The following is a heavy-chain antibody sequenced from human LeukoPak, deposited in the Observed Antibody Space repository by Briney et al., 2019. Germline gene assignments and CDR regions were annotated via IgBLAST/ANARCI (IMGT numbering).Heavy chain of an antibody. CDR2: IYHSGST. V-gene: IGHV4-30-2*01. J-gene: IGHJ4*02. CDR1: GGSISSGGYS. CDR3: ARVVRYYDSSGYYDYLDY. Sequence: SQTLSLTCAVSGGSISSGGYSWSWIRQPPGKGLEWIGYIYHSGSTYYNPSLKSRVTISVDRSKNQFSLKLSSVTAADTAVYYCARVVRYYDSSGYYDYLDYWGQGTLVTVSS. D-gene: IGHD3-22*01.